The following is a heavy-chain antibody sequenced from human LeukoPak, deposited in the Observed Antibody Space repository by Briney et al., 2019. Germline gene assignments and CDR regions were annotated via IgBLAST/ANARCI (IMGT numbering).Heavy chain of an antibody. V-gene: IGHV3-23*01. CDR1: GISLSNYA. Sequence: GGSLRLSCVVSGISLSNYAMTWGRQAPGKGLEWVSYISERGGSTTYADSVKGRFTISRDTSLNTLYLQMNNLRAEDTAVYFCARRGVVIRGLLVIGYHQEAYHYDFWGQGVLVTVSS. CDR3: ARRGVVIRGLLVIGYHQEAYHYDF. J-gene: IGHJ4*02. D-gene: IGHD3-10*01. CDR2: ISERGGST.